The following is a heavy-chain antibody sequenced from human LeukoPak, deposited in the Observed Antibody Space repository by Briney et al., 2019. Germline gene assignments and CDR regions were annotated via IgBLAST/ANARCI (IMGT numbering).Heavy chain of an antibody. CDR3: AGTTYYYDSSGYYFSFDY. CDR1: GGSISSSSYY. D-gene: IGHD3-22*01. V-gene: IGHV4-39*01. Sequence: KPSETLSLTCTVSGGSISSSSYYWGWIRQPPGKGLEWIGSIYYSGSTYYNPSLKSRVTISVDTSKNQFSLKLSSVTAADTAVYYCAGTTYYYDSSGYYFSFDYWGQGTLVTVSS. CDR2: IYYSGST. J-gene: IGHJ4*02.